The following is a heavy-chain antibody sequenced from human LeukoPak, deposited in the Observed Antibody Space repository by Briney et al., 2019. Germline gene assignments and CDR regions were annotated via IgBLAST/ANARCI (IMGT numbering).Heavy chain of an antibody. Sequence: GASVKVSCKASGYTFTIYYMHWVRQAPGQGLEWMGWINPNSGATSYAQRFQGRAIMTRDTSISTAYMELSELTSDDTAVYYCARDPPYCTSTSCYNDYWGQGTLVTVSS. CDR2: INPNSGAT. J-gene: IGHJ4*02. V-gene: IGHV1-2*02. CDR1: GYTFTIYY. D-gene: IGHD2-2*02. CDR3: ARDPPYCTSTSCYNDY.